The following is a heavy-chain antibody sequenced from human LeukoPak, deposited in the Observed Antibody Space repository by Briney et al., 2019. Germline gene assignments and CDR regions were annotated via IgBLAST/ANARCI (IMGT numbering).Heavy chain of an antibody. CDR1: GYTFTGYY. Sequence: ASVKVSCKASGYTFTGYYMHWVRQAPGQGLEWMGWINPNSGNTGYAQKFQGRVTMTRNTSISTAYMELSSLRSEDTAVYYCARAFLRYSYGPALHYWGQGTLVTVSS. CDR3: ARAFLRYSYGPALHY. CDR2: INPNSGNT. V-gene: IGHV1-8*02. J-gene: IGHJ4*02. D-gene: IGHD5-18*01.